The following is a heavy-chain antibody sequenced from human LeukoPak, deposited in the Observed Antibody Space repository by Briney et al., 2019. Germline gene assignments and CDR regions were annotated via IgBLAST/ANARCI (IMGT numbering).Heavy chain of an antibody. CDR3: ARVEPTGAGGFDY. Sequence: ASVKVSCKASGYTFTSYAMHWVRQAPGQRLEWMGWINAGNGNTKYSQKFQGRVTITRDTSASTAYMELSSLRSGDTAVYYCARVEPTGAGGFDYWGQGTLVTVSS. D-gene: IGHD6-13*01. CDR2: INAGNGNT. J-gene: IGHJ4*02. CDR1: GYTFTSYA. V-gene: IGHV1-3*01.